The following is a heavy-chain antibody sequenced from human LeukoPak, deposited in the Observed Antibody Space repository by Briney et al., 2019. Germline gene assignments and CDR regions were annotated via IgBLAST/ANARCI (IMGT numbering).Heavy chain of an antibody. CDR1: GYTFTSYY. D-gene: IGHD3-22*01. V-gene: IGHV1-46*01. CDR2: INPSGGST. J-gene: IGHJ4*02. CDR3: ARVTYYYDSSGYYFDY. Sequence: ASVKVSCKASGYTFTSYYMHWVRQAPGQGLEWMGIINPSGGSTSYAQKFQGRVTMTRDTSTSRVYMELSSLRSEDTAVYYCARVTYYYDSSGYYFDYWGQGTLVTVSS.